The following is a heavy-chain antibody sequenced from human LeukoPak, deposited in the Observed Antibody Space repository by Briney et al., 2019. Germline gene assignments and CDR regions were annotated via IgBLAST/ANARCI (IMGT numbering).Heavy chain of an antibody. J-gene: IGHJ4*02. Sequence: ASVKVSCKAPGYTFTSYGISWVRQAPGQGLEWMGWISAYNGNTNYAQKLQGRVTMTTDTSTSTAYMELRSLRSDDTAVYYCARDRIAGYYDSSGYYGYWGQGTLVTVSS. D-gene: IGHD3-22*01. CDR1: GYTFTSYG. CDR2: ISAYNGNT. CDR3: ARDRIAGYYDSSGYYGY. V-gene: IGHV1-18*01.